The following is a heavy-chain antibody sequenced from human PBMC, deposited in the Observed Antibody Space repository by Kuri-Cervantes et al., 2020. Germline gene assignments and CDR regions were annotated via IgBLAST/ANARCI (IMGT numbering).Heavy chain of an antibody. CDR1: GFTFSSYS. J-gene: IGHJ4*02. D-gene: IGHD5-18*01. Sequence: GESLKISCAASGFTFSSYSMNWVRQAPGKGLEWVSSISSSSSYIYYADSVKGRFTISRDNAKNSLYLQMNSLRAEDTAVYYCALTRIQLWGKGGKFDYWGQGTLVTVSS. CDR3: ALTRIQLWGKGGKFDY. V-gene: IGHV3-21*01. CDR2: ISSSSSYI.